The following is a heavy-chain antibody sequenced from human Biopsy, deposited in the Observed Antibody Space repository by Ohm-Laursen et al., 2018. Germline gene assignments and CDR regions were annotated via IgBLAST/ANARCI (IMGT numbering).Heavy chain of an antibody. J-gene: IGHJ5*02. CDR1: GGSISSSTTYY. CDR3: ARHPTGFWFDP. Sequence: TLSLTCAVSGGSISSSTTYYWAWLRQPPGKGLEWIGSIYNTETTFYNPSLKSQVTISVDTSTNQFSLKVSSVTAADTALYFCARHPTGFWFDPWGHGILVTVSS. CDR2: IYNTETT. V-gene: IGHV4-39*01.